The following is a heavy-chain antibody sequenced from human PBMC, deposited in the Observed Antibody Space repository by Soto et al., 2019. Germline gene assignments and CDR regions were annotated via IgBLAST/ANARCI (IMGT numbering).Heavy chain of an antibody. Sequence: QVQLVQSGAEVKKPGSSVKVSCKASGGTFSSYAISWVRQAPGQGLEWMGGIIPIFGTANYAQKFQGRVTITADESTSTAYMERSSVRSEETAVYYCARGGDQAIVVVAAYYGMDVWGQGTTVTVSS. D-gene: IGHD2-15*01. CDR2: IIPIFGTA. V-gene: IGHV1-69*12. CDR3: ARGGDQAIVVVAAYYGMDV. CDR1: GGTFSSYA. J-gene: IGHJ6*02.